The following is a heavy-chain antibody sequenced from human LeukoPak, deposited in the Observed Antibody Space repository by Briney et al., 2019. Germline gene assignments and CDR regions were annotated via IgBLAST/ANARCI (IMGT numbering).Heavy chain of an antibody. V-gene: IGHV1-46*01. CDR3: ARGRHYYDSSDYYYEGDAFDI. J-gene: IGHJ3*02. CDR2: INPSGTST. D-gene: IGHD3-22*01. Sequence: ASVKVSCKASGYTFSNYCMHWVRQAPGQGLECMGIINPSGTSTSYAQKFQGRVTMTRDMSTSTVYMELSSLRSEDTAVYYCARGRHYYDSSDYYYEGDAFDIWGQGTMVTVSS. CDR1: GYTFSNYC.